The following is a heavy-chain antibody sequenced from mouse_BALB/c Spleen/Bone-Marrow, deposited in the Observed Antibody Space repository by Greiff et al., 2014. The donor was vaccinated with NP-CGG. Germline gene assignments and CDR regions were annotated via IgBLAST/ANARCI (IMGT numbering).Heavy chain of an antibody. CDR1: GFNIKDTY. D-gene: IGHD1-2*01. CDR3: ARTATENFDY. CDR2: IDPANGNT. Sequence: EVQVVESGAELVKPGASVKLSCTASGFNIKDTYMHWVKQRPEQGLEWIGRIDPANGNTKYDPKFQGKATITADTSSNTAYLQLSSLASEDTAVYYCARTATENFDYWGQGTTLTVSS. V-gene: IGHV14-3*02. J-gene: IGHJ2*01.